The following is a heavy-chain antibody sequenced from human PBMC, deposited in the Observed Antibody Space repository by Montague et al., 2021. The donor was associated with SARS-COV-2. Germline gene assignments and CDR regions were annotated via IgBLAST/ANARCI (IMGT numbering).Heavy chain of an antibody. D-gene: IGHD2-15*01. CDR2: IYYSGST. CDR1: GGSISSYY. J-gene: IGHJ4*01. V-gene: IGHV4-59*08. CDR3: ANFTRVAAT. Sequence: SETLSLTCTVSGGSISSYYWSWIRQPPGKGLEWIGYIYYSGSTNYNPSLKSRVTTSVDTSKNQFSLKLSSVTAADTATYYCANFTRVAATWGHGTLVTVSS.